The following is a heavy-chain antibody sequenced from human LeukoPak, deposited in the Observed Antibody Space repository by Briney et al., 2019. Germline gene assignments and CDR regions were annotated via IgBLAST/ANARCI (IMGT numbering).Heavy chain of an antibody. CDR1: GYTFTSYG. V-gene: IGHV1-18*01. J-gene: IGHJ4*02. CDR3: ARDFNRRFLEWLPADY. Sequence: ASVKVSCKASGYTFTSYGISWVRQAPGQGLEWMGWISAYNGNTNYAQKLQGRVTMTTDTSTSTAYMELRSLRSDDTAVYYCARDFNRRFLEWLPADYWGQGTLVTVSS. CDR2: ISAYNGNT. D-gene: IGHD3-3*01.